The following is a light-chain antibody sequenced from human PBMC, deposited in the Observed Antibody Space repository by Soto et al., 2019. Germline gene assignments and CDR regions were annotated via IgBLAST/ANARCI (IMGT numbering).Light chain of an antibody. J-gene: IGKJ1*01. Sequence: DIQMTQSPSTLPASVGDRVTITCRASQTIGDWLAWYQQKPGKVPKLLIYKASTLEGRVPSRFSGSGSGTEFTLTISSLQPDDFATYYCQQSHFYWTFGQGTKVEIK. CDR3: QQSHFYWT. CDR2: KAS. V-gene: IGKV1-5*03. CDR1: QTIGDW.